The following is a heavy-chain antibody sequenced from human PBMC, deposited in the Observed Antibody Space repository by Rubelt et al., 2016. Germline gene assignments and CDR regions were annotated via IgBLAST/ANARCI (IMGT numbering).Heavy chain of an antibody. CDR3: ARTSGYNYDEAFDI. Sequence: GGGLEWIGDIYSSGATFYNPSLESRVTTSVDYIKKHFSLSLKSVTAADTGVYYCARTSGYNYDEAFDIWGQGTTVTVSS. D-gene: IGHD5-12*01. CDR2: IYSSGAT. V-gene: IGHV4-30-2*04. J-gene: IGHJ3*02.